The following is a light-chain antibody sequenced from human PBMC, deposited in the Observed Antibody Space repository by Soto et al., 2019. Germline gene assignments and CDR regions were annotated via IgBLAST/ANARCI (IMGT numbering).Light chain of an antibody. CDR3: QSYDSSLSAL. CDR2: GNN. Sequence: QSVLTQPHSVSGAPGQRVTISCTGSSSIIGAGYDVHWYQQLPGTAPKLLIYGNNNRPSGVPDRFSGSKTGTSASLAITGLQAEDEADYYCQSYDSSLSALFGGGTKVTVL. V-gene: IGLV1-40*01. CDR1: SSIIGAGYD. J-gene: IGLJ2*01.